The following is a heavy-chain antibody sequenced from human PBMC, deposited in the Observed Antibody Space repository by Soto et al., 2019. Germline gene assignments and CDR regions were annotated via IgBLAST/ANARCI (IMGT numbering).Heavy chain of an antibody. J-gene: IGHJ1*01. Sequence: EVQLLQSGGGLAQPGGSLRLSCAASGFSFGNYVMNWVRQAPGKGLEWVSGISDSGGSSSSADSVKGRFTVSRDNSKNTLYLQMDSLTGDDTAVYYCTKGGDSWSGYAQHWGQGALVTVAS. V-gene: IGHV3-23*01. CDR1: GFSFGNYV. D-gene: IGHD3-3*01. CDR3: TKGGDSWSGYAQH. CDR2: ISDSGGSS.